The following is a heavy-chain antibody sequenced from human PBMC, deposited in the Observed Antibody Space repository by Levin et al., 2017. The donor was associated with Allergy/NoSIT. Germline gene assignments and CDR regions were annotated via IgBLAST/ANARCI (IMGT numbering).Heavy chain of an antibody. CDR2: INPSGGST. V-gene: IGHV1-46*03. CDR3: ATGAHIVVVPAAPGWFDP. Sequence: GESLKISCKASGYTFTSYYMHWVRQAPGQGLEWMGIINPSGGSTSYAQKFQGRVTMTRDTSTSTVYMELSSLRSEDTAVYYCATGAHIVVVPAAPGWFDPWGQGTLVTVSS. D-gene: IGHD2-2*01. CDR1: GYTFTSYY. J-gene: IGHJ5*02.